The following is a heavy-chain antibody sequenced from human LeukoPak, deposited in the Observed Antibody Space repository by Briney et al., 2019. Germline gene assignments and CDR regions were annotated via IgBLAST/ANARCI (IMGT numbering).Heavy chain of an antibody. Sequence: SETLSLTCTVSGGSISSSSYYWGWIRQPPGKGLEWIGSIYYSGSTYYNPSLKSRVTISVDTSKNQLSLKLSSVTAADTAVYYCARPTTYYYGSGSYVDWGQGTLVTVSS. CDR2: IYYSGST. D-gene: IGHD3-10*01. CDR1: GGSISSSSYY. V-gene: IGHV4-39*01. J-gene: IGHJ4*02. CDR3: ARPTTYYYGSGSYVD.